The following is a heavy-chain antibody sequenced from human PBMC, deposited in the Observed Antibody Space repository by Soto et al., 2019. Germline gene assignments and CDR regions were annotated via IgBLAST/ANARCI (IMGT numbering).Heavy chain of an antibody. J-gene: IGHJ4*02. Sequence: EVQLLESGGGLVQPGRSLRLSCTASGFTFSSHAMTWVRQAPGKGLEWVSGLSDSGDSIYYADSVKGRFTIYRDNSMNPLYLQMHTLGVGDTAVYSGAKVSISWYAGFFDLWGQGTLVTVSS. V-gene: IGHV3-23*01. CDR2: LSDSGDSI. CDR1: GFTFSSHA. D-gene: IGHD2-2*01. CDR3: AKVSISWYAGFFDL.